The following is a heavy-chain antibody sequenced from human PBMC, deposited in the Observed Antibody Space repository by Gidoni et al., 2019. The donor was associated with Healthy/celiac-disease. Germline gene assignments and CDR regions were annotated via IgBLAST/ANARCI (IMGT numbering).Heavy chain of an antibody. CDR2: ISSNGGST. J-gene: IGHJ3*02. Sequence: EVQLVASWRGLVQPGGSLRLSCEASGFHFGSSAMHWVRQAPGKGLEYVSAISSNGGSTYYANSVKGRFTISRDNSKNTLYLQMGRLRAEDMAVYYCARARGYSYGTEAGAFDIWGQGTMVTVSS. V-gene: IGHV3-64*01. D-gene: IGHD5-18*01. CDR1: GFHFGSSA. CDR3: ARARGYSYGTEAGAFDI.